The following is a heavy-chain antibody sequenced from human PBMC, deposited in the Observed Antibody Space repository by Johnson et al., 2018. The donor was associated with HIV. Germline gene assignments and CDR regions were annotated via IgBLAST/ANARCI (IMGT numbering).Heavy chain of an antibody. CDR3: AKTRSSGWFSDAFDI. CDR1: GFTFSSYD. V-gene: IGHV3-13*01. Sequence: VQLVESGGGLVQPGGSLRLSCAASGFTFSSYDMYWVRQATGKGLEWVSAIGTAGDTYYPGSVKGRFTISRDNSKNTLYLQMNSLRAEDTAVYYCAKTRSSGWFSDAFDIWGQGTMVTVSS. CDR2: IGTAGDT. J-gene: IGHJ3*02. D-gene: IGHD6-19*01.